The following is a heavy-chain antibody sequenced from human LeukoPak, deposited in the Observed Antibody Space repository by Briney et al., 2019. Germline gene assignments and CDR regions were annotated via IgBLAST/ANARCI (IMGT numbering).Heavy chain of an antibody. CDR2: FYHGGST. Sequence: SETLSLTCTVSGYSISTGYYWDWIRQPPGKGLEWIGTFYHGGSTYYNPSLKSRVTISVDTSKNQFSLNLTSVTAADTAVYYCARQSYGSGWVFDYWGQGTLVTVSS. J-gene: IGHJ4*02. CDR3: ARQSYGSGWVFDY. D-gene: IGHD6-19*01. CDR1: GYSISTGYY. V-gene: IGHV4-38-2*02.